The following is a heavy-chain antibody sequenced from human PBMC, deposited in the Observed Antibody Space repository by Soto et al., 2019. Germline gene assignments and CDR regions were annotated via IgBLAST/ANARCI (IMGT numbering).Heavy chain of an antibody. CDR3: ARAIAAVPFYNWFDS. D-gene: IGHD6-13*01. V-gene: IGHV1-2*04. CDR2: INPNSGGT. J-gene: IGHJ5*01. CDR1: GYTFTGYY. Sequence: GASVKVSCKASGYTFTGYYMHWVRQAPGQGLEWMGWINPNSGGTNYAQKFQGWVTMTRDTSISTAYMELSRLRSDDTAVYYCARAIAAVPFYNWFDSWGQGTLVTVSS.